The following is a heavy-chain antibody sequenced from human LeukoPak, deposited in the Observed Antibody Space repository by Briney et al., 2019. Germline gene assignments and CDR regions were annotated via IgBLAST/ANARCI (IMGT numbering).Heavy chain of an antibody. J-gene: IGHJ4*02. CDR3: ARGRPHGNDY. D-gene: IGHD4-23*01. CDR2: IASDGSST. Sequence: GGSLRLSCAASGFTFSSYWMNWVRQAPGKGLVWVSRIASDGSSTTYADSVKGRFSISTDNAKNTLYLQMNSLRVEDTAVYYCARGRPHGNDYWGQGTLVTVSS. V-gene: IGHV3-74*01. CDR1: GFTFSSYW.